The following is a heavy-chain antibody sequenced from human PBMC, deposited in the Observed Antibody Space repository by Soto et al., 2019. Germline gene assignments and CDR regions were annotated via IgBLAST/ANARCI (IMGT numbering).Heavy chain of an antibody. CDR2: IRNQVDRYAT. D-gene: IGHD5-12*01. J-gene: IGHJ4*02. V-gene: IGHV3-73*01. CDR1: GFTISASC. CDR3: TRMSGFSAYDPFDY. Sequence: PGVLMRDSCGAAGFTISASCMHWVSKTSGKGLEWVGRIRNQVDRYATAYAASVKGRFTISRDDSMNTAYLQMNSLKTEDTAVYYCTRMSGFSAYDPFDYWGQGTLVTVSS.